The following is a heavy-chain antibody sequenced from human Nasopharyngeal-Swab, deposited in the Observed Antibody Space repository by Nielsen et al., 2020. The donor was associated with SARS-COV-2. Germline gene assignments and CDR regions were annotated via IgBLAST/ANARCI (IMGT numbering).Heavy chain of an antibody. V-gene: IGHV4-31*03. CDR3: ARSDTAMGGAFDI. CDR2: IYYSGST. CDR1: GGSISSGGYY. J-gene: IGHJ3*02. Sequence: LSLTCTVSGGSISSGGYYWSWIRQHPGKGLEWIGYIYYSGSTYYNPSLKSRVTISVDTSKNQFSLKLSSVTAADTAVYYCARSDTAMGGAFDIWGQGTMVTVSS. D-gene: IGHD5-18*01.